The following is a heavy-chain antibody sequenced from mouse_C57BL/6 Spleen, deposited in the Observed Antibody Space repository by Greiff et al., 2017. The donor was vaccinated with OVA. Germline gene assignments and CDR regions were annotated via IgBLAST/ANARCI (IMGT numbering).Heavy chain of an antibody. CDR2: ISSGSSTI. CDR1: GFTLSDYG. CDR3: ARRSSYVDWYFDV. V-gene: IGHV5-17*01. J-gene: IGHJ1*03. D-gene: IGHD1-1*01. Sequence: EVKLVESGGGLVKPGGSLKLSCAASGFTLSDYGMHWVRQAPEKGLEWVAYISSGSSTIYYADTVKGRFTISRDNAKNTLFLQMTSLRSEDTAMYYCARRSSYVDWYFDVWGTGTTVTVSS.